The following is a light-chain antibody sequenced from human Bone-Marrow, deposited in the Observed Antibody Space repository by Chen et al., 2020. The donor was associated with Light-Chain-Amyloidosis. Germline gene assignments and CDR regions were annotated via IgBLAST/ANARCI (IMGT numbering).Light chain of an antibody. CDR1: NIGSTS. Sequence: YVLAQPSSVSVAPGQTATTACGGNNIGSTSVHWYQQTPGQPPLLVVYDASDRPSWIPERLAGSNSGNTATLTISRVEAGDEADYYCQVWDRSSDRPVFGGGTKLTVL. CDR2: DAS. J-gene: IGLJ3*02. CDR3: QVWDRSSDRPV. V-gene: IGLV3-21*02.